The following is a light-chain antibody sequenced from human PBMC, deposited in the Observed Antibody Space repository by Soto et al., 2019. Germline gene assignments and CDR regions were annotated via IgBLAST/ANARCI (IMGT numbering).Light chain of an antibody. J-gene: IGLJ2*01. V-gene: IGLV2-14*01. Sequence: QSALTQPASVSGSPGQSITISCTGTSSDVGGYNYVSWYQQHPGKAPKLMIYEVSNRPSGVSNRFSGSKSGNTASLTISGLQAEDEADYYCISYTSSSILVFGGGTKVTVL. CDR1: SSDVGGYNY. CDR3: ISYTSSSILV. CDR2: EVS.